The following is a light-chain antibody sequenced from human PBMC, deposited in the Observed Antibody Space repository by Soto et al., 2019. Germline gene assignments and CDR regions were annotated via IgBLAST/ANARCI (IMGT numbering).Light chain of an antibody. CDR2: GAS. J-gene: IGKJ1*01. Sequence: EIVLTQSPGTLSLSPGERATLSCRASQSVSSNYLAWYRQKPGQAPKLLIYGASSRATGIPDRFSGSGSGTDFTLTISRLEPEDFAVYYCQQYGTSPMTFGQGTKVDIK. V-gene: IGKV3-20*01. CDR1: QSVSSNY. CDR3: QQYGTSPMT.